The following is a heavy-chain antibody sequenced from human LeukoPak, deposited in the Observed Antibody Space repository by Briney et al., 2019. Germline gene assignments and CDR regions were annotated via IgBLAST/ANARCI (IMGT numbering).Heavy chain of an antibody. CDR3: AKYYDFWSGYSPY. Sequence: GGSLRLSCAASGFTVSSNYMSWVRQAPGKGLEWVSVIYSGGSTYYADSVKGRFTMSRDNSKNTLYLQMNSLRVEDTAVYYCAKYYDFWSGYSPYWGQGTLVTVSS. CDR1: GFTVSSNY. J-gene: IGHJ4*02. CDR2: IYSGGST. D-gene: IGHD3-3*01. V-gene: IGHV3-53*01.